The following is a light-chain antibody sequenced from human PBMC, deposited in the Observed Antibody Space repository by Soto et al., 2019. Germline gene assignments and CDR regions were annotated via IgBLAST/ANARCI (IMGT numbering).Light chain of an antibody. J-gene: IGKJ4*01. V-gene: IGKV3-15*01. Sequence: EIVMTQSPATLSVSPGERATLSCRASQSVSYNLAWYQQKPGQGPRLLIYGAFTRATGIPARFSGSGSGTEFTLTIRSLQSEGFAVYYCQQYKYWPPLTFGGGTKVEIK. CDR3: QQYKYWPPLT. CDR1: QSVSYN. CDR2: GAF.